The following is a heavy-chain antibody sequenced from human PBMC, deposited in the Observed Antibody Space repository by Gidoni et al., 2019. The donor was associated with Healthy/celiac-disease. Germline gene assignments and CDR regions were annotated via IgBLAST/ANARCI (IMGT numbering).Heavy chain of an antibody. J-gene: IGHJ4*02. CDR2: ISGSGGST. D-gene: IGHD5-18*01. Sequence: VQLLASGGGLVQPGGSLTLSCAASGFSFSSHPMSWVRQAPGKGREWVSAISGSGGSTYYEDSVKGRFTISRDNSKNTLYLQMNSLRAEDTAVYYCAKDLGGNTAMVHGYFDYWGQGTLVTVSS. CDR1: GFSFSSHP. V-gene: IGHV3-23*01. CDR3: AKDLGGNTAMVHGYFDY.